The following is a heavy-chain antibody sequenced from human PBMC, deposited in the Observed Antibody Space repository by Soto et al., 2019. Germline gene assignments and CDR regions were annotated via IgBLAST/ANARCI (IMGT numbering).Heavy chain of an antibody. CDR1: GFTFNTYD. CDR2: IGVSGDT. CDR3: TRGRGYGSSSEIFDY. J-gene: IGHJ4*02. D-gene: IGHD6-6*01. Sequence: EVQLVDSGGGLVQPGGSLRLSCTAFGFTFNTYDFHWVRQVPGKGLEWVSGIGVSGDTYYSDSVKGRFTFSRENAKNSLYLQLSSLRDEDTAVYYCTRGRGYGSSSEIFDYWGQEALVTVSS. V-gene: IGHV3-13*01.